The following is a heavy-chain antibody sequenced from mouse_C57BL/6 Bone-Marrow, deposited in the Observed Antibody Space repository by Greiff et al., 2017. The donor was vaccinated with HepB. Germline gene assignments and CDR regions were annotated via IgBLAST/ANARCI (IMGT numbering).Heavy chain of an antibody. CDR1: GFSLTSYG. D-gene: IGHD2-5*01. J-gene: IGHJ4*01. CDR2: IWRGGST. V-gene: IGHV2-5*01. CDR3: AKMRSNYLYYAMDY. Sequence: QVQLKESGPGLVQPSQSLSITCTVSGFSLTSYGVHWVRQSPGKGLEWLGVIWRGGSTDYNAAFMSRLSITKDNSKSQVFFKMNSLQADDTAIYYCAKMRSNYLYYAMDYWGQGTSVTVSS.